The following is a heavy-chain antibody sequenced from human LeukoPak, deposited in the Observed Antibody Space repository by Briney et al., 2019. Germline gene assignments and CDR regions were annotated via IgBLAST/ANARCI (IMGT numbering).Heavy chain of an antibody. CDR1: GYTFTGYY. V-gene: IGHV1-2*02. CDR3: ARDLPYCSSTSCYSDWFDP. J-gene: IGHJ5*02. Sequence: ASVKVSCKASGYTFTGYYMHWVRQAPGQGLEWVGWINPNSGGTNYAQKSQGRVTMTRYTSISTTYIELSRLRSDDTAVYYCARDLPYCSSTSCYSDWFDPWGQGTLVTVSS. CDR2: INPNSGGT. D-gene: IGHD2-2*01.